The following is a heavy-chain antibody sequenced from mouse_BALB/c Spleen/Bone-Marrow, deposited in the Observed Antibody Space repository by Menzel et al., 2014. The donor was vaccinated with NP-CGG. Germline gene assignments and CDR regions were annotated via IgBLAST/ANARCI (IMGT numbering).Heavy chain of an antibody. D-gene: IGHD1-1*01. J-gene: IGHJ4*01. CDR2: IWAGGST. CDR1: GFSLTSYG. V-gene: IGHV2-9*02. Sequence: QVQLQQSGPGLVAPSQSLSITCAVSGFSLTSYGVHWVRQPPGKVLEWLGVIWAGGSTNYNSALMSRLSISKDNSKSQVFLKMNSLQTDDTAMYYCAGGSYYEGAMDYWGQGTSVTVSS. CDR3: AGGSYYEGAMDY.